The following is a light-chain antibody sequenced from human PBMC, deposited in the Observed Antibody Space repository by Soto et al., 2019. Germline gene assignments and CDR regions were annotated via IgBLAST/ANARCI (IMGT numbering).Light chain of an antibody. Sequence: EILMTQSPATLSVSPGERATLSCRASQSVSSNLAWYQQKPGQAPRLLIYGASNRATGIPARFSGSGSGTEFTLTISSQQSEDFAVYYCQHYNNWPYTFGQGTKLEIK. CDR1: QSVSSN. V-gene: IGKV3-15*01. J-gene: IGKJ2*01. CDR3: QHYNNWPYT. CDR2: GAS.